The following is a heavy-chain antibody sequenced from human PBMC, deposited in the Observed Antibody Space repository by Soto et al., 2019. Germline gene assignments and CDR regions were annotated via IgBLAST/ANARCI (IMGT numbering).Heavy chain of an antibody. CDR1: GFSFSTHA. Sequence: GGSLRLSCTASGFSFSTHAMSWVRQAPGKGLEWVSSISSGGTATFYAASVEGRFTISRDKSKNTLYLQMNSLRADDTAVYYCAREGGSIGGWFGRKFDSWGQGTQVTVSS. J-gene: IGHJ4*02. D-gene: IGHD6-19*01. CDR2: ISSGGTAT. V-gene: IGHV3-23*01. CDR3: AREGGSIGGWFGRKFDS.